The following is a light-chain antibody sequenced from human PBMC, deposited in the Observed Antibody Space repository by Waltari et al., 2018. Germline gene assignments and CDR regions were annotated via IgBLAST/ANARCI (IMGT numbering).Light chain of an antibody. Sequence: QSALTQPASVSGSPGQSITISCTGTSSDVAGYNYVPWYQRHPGKAPKLIIYDVSNRPSGVSDRFSGSKSGNTASLTISGLQAEDEADYYCCSYTSSSTWVFGGGTKLTVL. CDR2: DVS. V-gene: IGLV2-14*01. CDR1: SSDVAGYNY. CDR3: CSYTSSSTWV. J-gene: IGLJ3*02.